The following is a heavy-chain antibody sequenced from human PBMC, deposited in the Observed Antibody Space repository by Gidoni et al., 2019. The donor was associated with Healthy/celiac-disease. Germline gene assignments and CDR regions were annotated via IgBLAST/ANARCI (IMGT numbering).Heavy chain of an antibody. CDR3: AREGRALDAFDI. V-gene: IGHV3-33*01. J-gene: IGHJ3*02. Sequence: QVQLVESGGGVVQPGRSLRLSCAASGFTFSSYGIHWVRQAPGKRLEWVAIIWYDGSNKYYADSVKGRLTISRDNSKNTLYLQMNSLRAEDTAVYYCAREGRALDAFDIWGQGTMVTVSS. CDR1: GFTFSSYG. CDR2: IWYDGSNK.